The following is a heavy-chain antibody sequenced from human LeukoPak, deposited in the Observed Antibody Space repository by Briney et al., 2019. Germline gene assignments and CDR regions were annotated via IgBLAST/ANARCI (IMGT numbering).Heavy chain of an antibody. CDR1: GYDLSNYW. J-gene: IGHJ4*02. Sequence: GEPLEISFKGSGYDLSNYWIGWVRHMHGKGLEWMGSIYPIDSDTRYRPSFQGQVTISADKSISAAYLQWSSLKASDTAIYYCARGNYYDSSGYFDYWGQGTLVTVSS. CDR3: ARGNYYDSSGYFDY. D-gene: IGHD3-22*01. CDR2: IYPIDSDT. V-gene: IGHV5-51*01.